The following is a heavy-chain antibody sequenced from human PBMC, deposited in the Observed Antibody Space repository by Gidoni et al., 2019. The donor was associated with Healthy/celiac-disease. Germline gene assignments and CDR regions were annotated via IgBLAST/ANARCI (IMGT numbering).Heavy chain of an antibody. D-gene: IGHD2-15*01. Sequence: QVQLVQSRAEVKKPGASVKVSCKASGYTFSGHYMHWVRQAPGQGLEWMGWINPYSGGTNDAQNFQGRVTMTGDTSFSTAYMELNSLRSDDTAVYYCARDYCSGGSCYWFDPWGQGTLVTVSS. CDR1: GYTFSGHY. J-gene: IGHJ5*02. V-gene: IGHV1-2*02. CDR2: INPYSGGT. CDR3: ARDYCSGGSCYWFDP.